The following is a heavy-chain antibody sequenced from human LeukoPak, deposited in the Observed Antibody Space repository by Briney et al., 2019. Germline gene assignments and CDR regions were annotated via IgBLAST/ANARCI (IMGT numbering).Heavy chain of an antibody. CDR1: EFPFSIYE. V-gene: IGHV3-48*03. D-gene: IGHD6-19*01. Sequence: GGSLRLSCAVSEFPFSIYEMNWVRQAPGKGLEWVSNIGSSGTTVYYADSVKGRFSISRDNAKSSLYLQINSLRVEDTAVYYCALLAVASDFDYWGQGALVTVSS. J-gene: IGHJ4*02. CDR2: IGSSGTTV. CDR3: ALLAVASDFDY.